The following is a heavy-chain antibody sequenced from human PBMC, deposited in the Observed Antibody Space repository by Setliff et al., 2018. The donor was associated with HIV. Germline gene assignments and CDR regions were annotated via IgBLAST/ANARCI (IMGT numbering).Heavy chain of an antibody. J-gene: IGHJ3*02. Sequence: ASVKVSCKASGYTFISYAIHWVRQAPGQRLEWMGWSNAGTGTIRHSQSFQDRLTMSGDTSATTAYMELSSLRSEDTAVYYCARDAPPRSVREKGLDMGGQGTLVTVSS. CDR1: GYTFISYA. CDR3: ARDAPPRSVREKGLDM. D-gene: IGHD4-17*01. CDR2: SNAGTGTI. V-gene: IGHV1-3*01.